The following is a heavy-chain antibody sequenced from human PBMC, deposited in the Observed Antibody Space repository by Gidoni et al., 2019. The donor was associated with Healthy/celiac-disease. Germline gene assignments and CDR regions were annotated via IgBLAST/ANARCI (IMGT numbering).Heavy chain of an antibody. Sequence: QVQLQESGPGLVKPSETMSLTCAVSGYSISSGYYWGWIRPPPGKGLEWIGSFYHSGSTSYNPSLKSRVTISVDTSKNQFSLNVNSVTAADTAVYYCAIGWYFFDYWGQGILVTVSS. D-gene: IGHD6-19*01. CDR3: AIGWYFFDY. CDR1: GYSISSGYY. CDR2: FYHSGST. V-gene: IGHV4-38-2*01. J-gene: IGHJ4*02.